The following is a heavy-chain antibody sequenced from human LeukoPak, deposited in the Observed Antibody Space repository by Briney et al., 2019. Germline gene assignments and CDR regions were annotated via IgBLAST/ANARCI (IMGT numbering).Heavy chain of an antibody. CDR2: VYYSGST. CDR1: GGSISSYF. J-gene: IGHJ3*02. V-gene: IGHV4-59*01. CDR3: ARVLDLSKRGLDAFDI. D-gene: IGHD3-16*01. Sequence: PSQSLSLTCTVSGGSISSYFWSWIRQPPGKGLEWIVYVYYSGSTNYNPSLKSRVTISVDTSKKQFSLKLSSATAADTAVYYCARVLDLSKRGLDAFDIWGQGTMVTVSS.